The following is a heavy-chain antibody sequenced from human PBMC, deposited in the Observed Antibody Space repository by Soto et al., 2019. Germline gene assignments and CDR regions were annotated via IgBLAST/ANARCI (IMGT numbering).Heavy chain of an antibody. V-gene: IGHV4-31*03. CDR2: IYYSGST. Sequence: SETLSLTCTVSGGSISSGGYYWSWIGQHAGKGLEWIGYIYYSGSTYYNPSLKSRVTISVDTSKNQFSLKLSSVTAADTAVYYCARVSRSRCSGGSCYSTLFDYWGQGTLVTVSS. J-gene: IGHJ4*02. CDR3: ARVSRSRCSGGSCYSTLFDY. CDR1: GGSISSGGYY. D-gene: IGHD2-15*01.